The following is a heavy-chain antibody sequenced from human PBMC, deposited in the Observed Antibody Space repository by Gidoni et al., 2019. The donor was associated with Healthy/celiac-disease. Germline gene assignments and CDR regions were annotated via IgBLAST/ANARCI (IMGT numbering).Heavy chain of an antibody. CDR2: ISGSGGST. CDR1: GFTFSSYA. V-gene: IGHV3-23*01. D-gene: IGHD1-7*01. J-gene: IGHJ2*01. Sequence: EVQLLESGGGLVQPGGSLRLSCAASGFTFSSYAMSWVRQAPGKGLEWVSAISGSGGSTYYADSVKGRFTISRDNSKNTLYLQMNSLRAEDTAVYYCSQLELRDWYFDLWGRGTLVTVSS. CDR3: SQLELRDWYFDL.